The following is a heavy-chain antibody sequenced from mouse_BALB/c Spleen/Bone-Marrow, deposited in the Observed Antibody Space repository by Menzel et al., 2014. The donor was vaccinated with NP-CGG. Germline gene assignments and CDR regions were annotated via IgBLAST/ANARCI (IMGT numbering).Heavy chain of an antibody. CDR1: GFNIKDTY. J-gene: IGHJ3*01. CDR2: IDPANGNT. V-gene: IGHV14-3*02. D-gene: IGHD1-1*01. Sequence: VQLQQSGAELVKPGASVKLSCTASGFNIKDTYMHWAKQRPEQGLEWIGRIDPANGNTKYDPKFQGKATITADTSSNTAYLQLSSLTSEDTAVYYCAMYYYGSSLFAYWGQGTLVTVSA. CDR3: AMYYYGSSLFAY.